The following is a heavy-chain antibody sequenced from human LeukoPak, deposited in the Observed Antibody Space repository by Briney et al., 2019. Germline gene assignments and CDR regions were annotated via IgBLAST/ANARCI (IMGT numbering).Heavy chain of an antibody. D-gene: IGHD3-22*01. CDR1: GFTVSSNY. Sequence: GGSLRLSCAASGFTVSSNYMSWVRQAPGKGLEWVSVIYSGGGTYYADSVKGRFTISRDNSKNTLYLQMNSLRAEDTAVYYCAKALYFYDSSGSNFLHSWGQGTLVTVSS. J-gene: IGHJ4*02. CDR2: IYSGGGT. CDR3: AKALYFYDSSGSNFLHS. V-gene: IGHV3-66*01.